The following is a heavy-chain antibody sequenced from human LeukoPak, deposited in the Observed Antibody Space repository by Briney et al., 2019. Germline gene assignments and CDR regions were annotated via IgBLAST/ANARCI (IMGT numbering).Heavy chain of an antibody. CDR2: IIPNFGTA. CDR3: ARHRSRMEWSLFDY. D-gene: IGHD3-3*01. CDR1: GGTFSSYA. V-gene: IGHV1-69*05. Sequence: SVKVSCKASGGTFSSYAISWVRQAPGQGLEWMGGIIPNFGTANYAQKFQGRVTITTDESTSTAYMELSSLRSEDTAVYYCARHRSRMEWSLFDYWGQGTLVTVSS. J-gene: IGHJ4*02.